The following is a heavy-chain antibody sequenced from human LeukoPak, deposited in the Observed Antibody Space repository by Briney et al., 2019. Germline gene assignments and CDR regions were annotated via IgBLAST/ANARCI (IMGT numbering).Heavy chain of an antibody. CDR2: LSGSGGST. Sequence: PGGSLRLFCGASGFSLCSSAMIGVRQAPGKGLEWGSALSGSGGSTYYADPVKGRFTISRVNSKNTLYLQMNSLRAEDTAVYYCVRKPHRWELPRGGDYWGQGTLVTVSS. CDR1: GFSLCSSA. D-gene: IGHD1-26*01. J-gene: IGHJ4*02. CDR3: VRKPHRWELPRGGDY. V-gene: IGHV3-23*01.